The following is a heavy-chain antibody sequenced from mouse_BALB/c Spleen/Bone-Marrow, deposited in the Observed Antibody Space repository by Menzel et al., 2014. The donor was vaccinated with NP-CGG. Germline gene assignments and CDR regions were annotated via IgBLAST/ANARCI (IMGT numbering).Heavy chain of an antibody. CDR1: GFTFSSYG. D-gene: IGHD2-1*01. CDR3: ARGNYGNYVDYFDY. J-gene: IGHJ2*01. Sequence: EVMLVESGGGLVQPGGSLKLSCAASGFTFSSYGMSWVRQTPDKRLELVASINSNGGSTYYPDSVKGRFTISRDNAKNTLSPQMSSLKSEDTAMYYCARGNYGNYVDYFDYRGQGTTLTVSS. V-gene: IGHV5-6-3*01. CDR2: INSNGGST.